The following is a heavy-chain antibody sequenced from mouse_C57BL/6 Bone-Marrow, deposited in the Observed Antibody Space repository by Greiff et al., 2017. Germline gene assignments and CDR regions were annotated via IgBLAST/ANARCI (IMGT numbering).Heavy chain of an antibody. CDR1: GYTFTSYW. D-gene: IGHD2-2*01. V-gene: IGHV1-74*01. CDR2: IPPSDSDT. J-gene: IGHJ1*03. Sequence: QVQLQQPGAELVKPGASVKVSCKASGYTFTSYWMHWVKQRPGQGLEWIGRIPPSDSDTNYNQKFKGKATLTVDTSSSTAYMQLSSLTSEDSAVYYCAIRIYDGYDDPYWYFDVWGTGTTVTVSS. CDR3: AIRIYDGYDDPYWYFDV.